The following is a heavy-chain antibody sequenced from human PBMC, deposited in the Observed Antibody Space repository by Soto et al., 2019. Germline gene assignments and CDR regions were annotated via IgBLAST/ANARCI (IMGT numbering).Heavy chain of an antibody. V-gene: IGHV4-39*01. D-gene: IGHD6-6*01. J-gene: IGHJ6*02. CDR3: AIIQSSSVGHYYYGMDV. CDR1: GGSISSSSYY. Sequence: SETLSLTCTVSGGSISSSSYYWGWIRQPPGKGLEWIGSIYYSGSTYYNPSLKSRVTISVDTSKNQFSLKLSSVTAADTAVYYCAIIQSSSVGHYYYGMDVWGQGTTVNVSS. CDR2: IYYSGST.